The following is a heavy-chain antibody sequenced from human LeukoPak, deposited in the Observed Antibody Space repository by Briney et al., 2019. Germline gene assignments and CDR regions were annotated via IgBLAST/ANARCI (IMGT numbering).Heavy chain of an antibody. CDR2: ISSNGGST. Sequence: GGSLRLSCVASGFTFSSYAMHWVRQAPGKGLEYVSAISSNGGSTYYANSVKGRFTISRDNSKNTLYLQMGSLRAEDMAVYYCASDDSGCVDVWGKGTTVTVSS. D-gene: IGHD4/OR15-4a*01. CDR3: ASDDSGCVDV. CDR1: GFTFSSYA. J-gene: IGHJ6*04. V-gene: IGHV3-64*01.